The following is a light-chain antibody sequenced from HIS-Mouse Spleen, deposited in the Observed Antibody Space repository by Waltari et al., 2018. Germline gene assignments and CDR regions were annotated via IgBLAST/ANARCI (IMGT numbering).Light chain of an antibody. CDR3: YSTDSSGNHRV. Sequence: SYELTQPPSVSVSTGQTARITCSGDAWPKKYAYWYPKKSGQAPVLVIYEDRKRPSGIPERFPGSSTGTMATLTISGAQVEDEADYCCYSTDSSGNHRVFGGGTKLTVL. CDR1: AWPKKY. V-gene: IGLV3-10*01. J-gene: IGLJ2*01. CDR2: EDR.